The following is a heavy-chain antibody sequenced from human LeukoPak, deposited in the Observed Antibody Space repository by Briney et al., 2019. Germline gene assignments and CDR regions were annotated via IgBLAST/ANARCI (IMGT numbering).Heavy chain of an antibody. CDR1: GGSISSGVYS. Sequence: QVQLQESGPGLVKPSQTLSLTCAVSGGSISSGVYSWSWIRQPPGKGLEWIGYIYYSGNTYYYPSLRSRVSISVDTSKNQLSLKLNSVTAADTAVYFCARGDYGDYHDAFDIWGQGTMVTVSS. CDR3: ARGDYGDYHDAFDI. CDR2: IYYSGNT. V-gene: IGHV4-30-4*07. D-gene: IGHD4-17*01. J-gene: IGHJ3*02.